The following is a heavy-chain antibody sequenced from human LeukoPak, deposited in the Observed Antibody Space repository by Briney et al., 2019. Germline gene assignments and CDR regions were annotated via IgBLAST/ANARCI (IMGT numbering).Heavy chain of an antibody. V-gene: IGHV3-48*03. CDR2: ISSSGSTI. J-gene: IGHJ6*03. Sequence: GGSLRLSCAASGFTFSSYEMNWVRQAPGKGLEWVSYISSSGSTIYYADSVKGRFTISRDNAKNSLYLQMNSLRAEDTAVYYCAREWRDCGGDCYGRPYYYYYYMDVWGKGTTVTISS. CDR1: GFTFSSYE. CDR3: AREWRDCGGDCYGRPYYYYYYMDV. D-gene: IGHD2-21*02.